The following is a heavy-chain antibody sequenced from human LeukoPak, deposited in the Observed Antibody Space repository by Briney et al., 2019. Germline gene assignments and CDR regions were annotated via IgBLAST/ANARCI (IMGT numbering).Heavy chain of an antibody. CDR1: GGTFSSYA. D-gene: IGHD3-22*01. CDR2: IIPIFGTE. CDR3: ASARSPSSGYLLRDHNWFDP. J-gene: IGHJ5*02. Sequence: VASVKVSCKASGGTFSSYAISWVRQAPGQGLEWMGGIIPIFGTENYAQKFQGRVTITTDESTSTAYMELSSLRSEDTAVYYCASARSPSSGYLLRDHNWFDPWGQGTLVTVSS. V-gene: IGHV1-69*05.